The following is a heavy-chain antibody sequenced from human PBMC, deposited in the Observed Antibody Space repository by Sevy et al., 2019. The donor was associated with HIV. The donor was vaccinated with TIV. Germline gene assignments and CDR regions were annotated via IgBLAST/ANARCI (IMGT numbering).Heavy chain of an antibody. V-gene: IGHV1-24*01. CDR2: FDPEDGET. CDR3: ATAGVGATNELIFDY. D-gene: IGHD1-26*01. CDR1: GYTLTELS. J-gene: IGHJ4*02. Sequence: ASVKVSCKVSGYTLTELSMHWVRQAPGKGLEWMGGFDPEDGETIYAQKFQGRVTMTEDTSTDTAYMELSSLRSEDTAGYCCATAGVGATNELIFDYWGQGTLVTVSS.